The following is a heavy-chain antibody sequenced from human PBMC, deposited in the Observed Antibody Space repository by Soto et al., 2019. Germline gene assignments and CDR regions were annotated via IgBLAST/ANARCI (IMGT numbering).Heavy chain of an antibody. V-gene: IGHV2-5*02. CDR2: IYWDDDK. CDR1: GFSLDTTGVA. J-gene: IGHJ4*02. Sequence: SGPTLVNPTQTLTMTCTFSGFSLDTTGVAVGWIRQPPGKALAWLAVIYWDDDKRYNTSLSSRLTITKDTSKNQVALTMTRMDPVDTATYYCAHLDQYTTGMFDFWGQGALVTVSS. D-gene: IGHD1-1*01. CDR3: AHLDQYTTGMFDF.